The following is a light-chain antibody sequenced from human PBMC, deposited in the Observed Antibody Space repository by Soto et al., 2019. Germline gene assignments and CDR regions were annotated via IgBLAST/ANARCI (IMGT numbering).Light chain of an antibody. J-gene: IGLJ3*02. Sequence: QSALTQPPSASGSPGQSVTISCSGTSSDVGGYNYVSWYQQHPGKAPKLIIYEVSKRPSGVPDRFSGSKSGNTASLTVSGHQAEDEADYYCYSFAYSNDFGVFGGGTKLTVL. CDR1: SSDVGGYNY. V-gene: IGLV2-8*01. CDR2: EVS. CDR3: YSFAYSNDFGV.